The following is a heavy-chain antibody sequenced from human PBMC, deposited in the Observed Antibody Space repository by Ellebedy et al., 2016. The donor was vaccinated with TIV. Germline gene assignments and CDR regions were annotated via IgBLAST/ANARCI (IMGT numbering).Heavy chain of an antibody. CDR3: VGFGVFNL. CDR2: IKQDGSEK. V-gene: IGHV3-7*01. Sequence: PGGSLRLSCAVSGFTFSSYPLHWVRQAPGKGLECVANIKQDGSEKSYVDPVKGRFTISRENAKNALFLQMDGLRVDDSAVYYCVGFGVFNLWGQGAPVTVSS. J-gene: IGHJ5*02. D-gene: IGHD3-3*01. CDR1: GFTFSSYP.